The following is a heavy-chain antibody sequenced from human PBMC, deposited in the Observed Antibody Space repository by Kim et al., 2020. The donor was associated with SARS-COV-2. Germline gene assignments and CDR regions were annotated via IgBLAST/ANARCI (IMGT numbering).Heavy chain of an antibody. V-gene: IGHV1-69*13. CDR2: IIPIFGTA. J-gene: IGHJ4*02. D-gene: IGHD3-10*01. CDR3: ARGKYYGSGSYYFYLGY. Sequence: SVKVSCKASGGTFSSYAISWVRQAPGQGLEWMGGIIPIFGTANYAQKFQGRVTITADESTSTAYMELSSLRSEDTAVYYCARGKYYGSGSYYFYLGYWGQGTLVTVSS. CDR1: GGTFSSYA.